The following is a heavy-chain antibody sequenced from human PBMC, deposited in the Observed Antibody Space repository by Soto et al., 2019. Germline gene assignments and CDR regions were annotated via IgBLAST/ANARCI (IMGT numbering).Heavy chain of an antibody. CDR2: INHSGST. CDR3: ARGDDIVATIGY. D-gene: IGHD5-12*01. CDR1: GGSFSGYY. Sequence: TLSLTCAVYGGSFSGYYWSWIRQPPGKGLEWIGEINHSGSTNYNPSLKSRVTISVDTSKNQFSLKLSSVTAADTAVYYCARGDDIVATIGYWGQGTLVTVSS. J-gene: IGHJ4*02. V-gene: IGHV4-34*01.